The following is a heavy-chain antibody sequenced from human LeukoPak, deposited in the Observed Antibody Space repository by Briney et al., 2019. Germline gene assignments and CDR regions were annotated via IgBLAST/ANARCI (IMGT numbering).Heavy chain of an antibody. V-gene: IGHV3-13*01. J-gene: IGHJ4*02. CDR3: VRGRRSYGFDH. CDR1: GFNFNNYD. Sequence: PGGSLRLSCAASGFNFNNYDMHWVRQAPGKGLEWVSALGSAGDTYYPDSVRGRSTISKETAKNSLYLQMTSLRDEDTAVYYCVRGRRSYGFDHWGQGTLVTVSS. D-gene: IGHD3-16*01. CDR2: LGSAGDT.